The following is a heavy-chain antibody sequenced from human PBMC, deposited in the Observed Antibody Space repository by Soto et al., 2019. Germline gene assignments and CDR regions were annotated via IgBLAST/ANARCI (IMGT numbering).Heavy chain of an antibody. Sequence: GGSLRLSCAASGFTFDDYAMHWVRQAPGKGLEWVSGISWNSGSIGYADSVKGRFTISRDNAKNSLYLQMNSLRAEDTALYYCAKEKGEGDYGDEFDFWGQGIRVNVAS. CDR1: GFTFDDYA. CDR2: ISWNSGSI. V-gene: IGHV3-9*01. D-gene: IGHD4-17*01. J-gene: IGHJ3*01. CDR3: AKEKGEGDYGDEFDF.